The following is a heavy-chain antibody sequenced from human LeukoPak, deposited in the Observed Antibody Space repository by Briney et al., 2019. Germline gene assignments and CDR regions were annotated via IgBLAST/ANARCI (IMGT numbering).Heavy chain of an antibody. Sequence: PSETLSLTCAVSGGSISSGGYSWSWLRQPPGKGLEWIGYIYHSGSTYYNPSLKSRVTISVDRSKNQFSLQLSSVTAADTAVYYCAREGSSGNWFDPWGQGTLVTVSS. CDR1: GGSISSGGYS. D-gene: IGHD6-13*01. J-gene: IGHJ5*02. CDR3: AREGSSGNWFDP. V-gene: IGHV4-30-2*01. CDR2: IYHSGST.